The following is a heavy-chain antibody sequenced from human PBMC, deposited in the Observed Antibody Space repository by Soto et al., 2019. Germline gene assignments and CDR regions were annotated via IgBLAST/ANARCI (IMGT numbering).Heavy chain of an antibody. CDR3: ARDASGSSAPDY. CDR2: IYYSGST. CDR1: GGSISSYY. V-gene: IGHV4-59*01. Sequence: SETLSLTCTVSGGSISSYYWSWIRQPPGKGLEWTGYIYYSGSTNYNPSLKSRVTISVDTSKNQFSLKLSSVTAADTAVYYCARDASGSSAPDYWGQGTLVTVSS. J-gene: IGHJ4*02. D-gene: IGHD6-6*01.